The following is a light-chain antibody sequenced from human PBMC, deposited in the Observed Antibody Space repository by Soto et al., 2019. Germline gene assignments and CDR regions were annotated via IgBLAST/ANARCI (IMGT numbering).Light chain of an antibody. V-gene: IGLV1-47*01. CDR2: RND. CDR3: SAWDVSLSGPV. CDR1: SSNIGSNY. Sequence: QSVLTQPPSASGTPGQRVTISCSGSSSNIGSNYVYWYRQLPGTAPNVLIYRNDERPSGVPDRFSGSKSGSSASLAISGLRSEDEADYYCSAWDVSLSGPVFGRGTKLTVL. J-gene: IGLJ3*02.